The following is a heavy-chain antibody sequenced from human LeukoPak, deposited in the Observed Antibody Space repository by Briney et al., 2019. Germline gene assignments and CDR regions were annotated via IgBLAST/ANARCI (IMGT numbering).Heavy chain of an antibody. D-gene: IGHD2-2*01. CDR3: AKSRDRYCSSTSCYYYGMDV. Sequence: PGGSLRLSCAASGFTFSSYAMSWVRQAPGKGLEWVSAISGSGGSTYYADSVKGRFTISRDNSKNTLYLQMNSLRAEDTAVYYCAKSRDRYCSSTSCYYYGMDVWGQGTTVTVSS. CDR2: ISGSGGST. J-gene: IGHJ6*02. CDR1: GFTFSSYA. V-gene: IGHV3-23*01.